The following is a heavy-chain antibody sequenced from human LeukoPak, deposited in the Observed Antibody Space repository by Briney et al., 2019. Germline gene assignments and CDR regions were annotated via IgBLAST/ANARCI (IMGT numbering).Heavy chain of an antibody. D-gene: IGHD1-26*01. CDR1: GFIFSNFA. J-gene: IGHJ6*03. CDR2: ISFDGSHT. CDR3: AREEQELVRDYYYYMDV. V-gene: IGHV3-30*01. Sequence: GGSLRLSCAASGFIFSNFAMHWVRQAPGKGLEWVALISFDGSHTYYADSMKGRFTISRDNSRNVLYLQMTSLRGDDSAVYYCAREEQELVRDYYYYMDVWGKGTTVTVSS.